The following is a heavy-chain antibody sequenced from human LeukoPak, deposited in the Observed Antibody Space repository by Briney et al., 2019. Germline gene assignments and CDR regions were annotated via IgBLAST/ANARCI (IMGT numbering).Heavy chain of an antibody. CDR2: INHSGST. V-gene: IGHV4-34*01. CDR1: GGSFGGYY. CDR3: ARLDGVPSGTIDY. Sequence: SETLSLTCAVYGGSFGGYYWSWIRQPPRKGLEWIGEINHSGSTNYNPSLKSRVTISVDTSKNQFSLKLSSVTAADTAVYYCARLDGVPSGTIDYWGQGTLVTVSS. J-gene: IGHJ4*02. D-gene: IGHD3-10*01.